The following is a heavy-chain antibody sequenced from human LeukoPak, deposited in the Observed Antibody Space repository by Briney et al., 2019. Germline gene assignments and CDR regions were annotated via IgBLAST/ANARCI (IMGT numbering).Heavy chain of an antibody. J-gene: IGHJ6*03. V-gene: IGHV3-23*01. CDR3: ARMPWTEIYYSYYMAV. Sequence: PGGSQRLACAPSGFTVSMECTNSVRQAPGKGLEWVSGISAYGGSTYYADSVKGRFTISRDDSNNTLYLQMDSVGTEDTAVNYCARMPWTEIYYSYYMAVWGKGTTVTVSS. CDR2: ISAYGGST. CDR1: GFTVSMEC. D-gene: IGHD2-2*01.